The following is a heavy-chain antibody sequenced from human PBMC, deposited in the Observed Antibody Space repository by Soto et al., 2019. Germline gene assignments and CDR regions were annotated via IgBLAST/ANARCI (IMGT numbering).Heavy chain of an antibody. CDR1: GFTFSSYS. Sequence: GGSLRLSCAASGFTFSSYSMNWVRQAPGKGLEWVSYISSSSSSTIYYADSVKGRFTISRDNAKNSLYLQMNSLRDEDTAVYYCAREGCSSTSCYRAWFDPWGQGTLVTVSS. V-gene: IGHV3-48*02. D-gene: IGHD2-2*02. CDR3: AREGCSSTSCYRAWFDP. J-gene: IGHJ5*02. CDR2: ISSSSSSTI.